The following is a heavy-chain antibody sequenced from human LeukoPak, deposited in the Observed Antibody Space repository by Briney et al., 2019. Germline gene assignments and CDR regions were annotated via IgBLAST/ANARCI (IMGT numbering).Heavy chain of an antibody. D-gene: IGHD4-17*01. CDR2: IRFDGTNK. Sequence: GGSLRLSCAASGFTFSSYGMHWVRQAPGKGLEWVSFIRFDGTNKYYADSVKGRFTISRDNSKNTLYLQMNSLRAEDTALYYCAKGARDYGDYDYYYMDVWGKGTTVTISS. J-gene: IGHJ6*03. CDR1: GFTFSSYG. V-gene: IGHV3-30*02. CDR3: AKGARDYGDYDYYYMDV.